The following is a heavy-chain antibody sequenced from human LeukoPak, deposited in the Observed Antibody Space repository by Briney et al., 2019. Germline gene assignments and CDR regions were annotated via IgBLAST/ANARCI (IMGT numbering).Heavy chain of an antibody. CDR3: ARGPRGNSSGYYYYYYGMDV. D-gene: IGHD3-22*01. Sequence: ASVKVSCKASGYTFTSYDINWVRQATGQGLEWMGWMNPNSGNTGYAQKFQGRVTVTRNTSISTAYMELSSLRSEDTAVYYCARGPRGNSSGYYYYYYGMDVWGQGTTVTVSS. V-gene: IGHV1-8*01. CDR2: MNPNSGNT. J-gene: IGHJ6*02. CDR1: GYTFTSYD.